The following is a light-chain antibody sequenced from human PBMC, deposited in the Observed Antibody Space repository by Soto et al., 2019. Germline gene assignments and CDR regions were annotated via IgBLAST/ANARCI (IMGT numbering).Light chain of an antibody. J-gene: IGKJ2*01. CDR3: QQYYSNPPT. CDR1: QSVLYSSNNKNY. Sequence: DIVMTQSPDSLAVSLGERATINCKSSQSVLYSSNNKNYLAWYQQKPGQPPKMVIYWASTRESGVPDRFSGSGSGTDFTLTISSLQAEDVAVYYCQQYYSNPPTFGQGTKLEIK. V-gene: IGKV4-1*01. CDR2: WAS.